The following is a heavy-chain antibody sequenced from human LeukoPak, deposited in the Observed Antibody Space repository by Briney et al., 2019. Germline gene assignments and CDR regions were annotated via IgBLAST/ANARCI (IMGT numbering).Heavy chain of an antibody. CDR3: TRHPGGNAAHRFDY. CDR1: ADSISSYY. J-gene: IGHJ4*02. CDR2: LHYSGST. V-gene: IGHV4-59*08. Sequence: SETLSLTCTVSADSISSYYWSWIRQPPGKGLEWIGYLHYSGSTNYNPSLKSRVTISVDTSKNQFSLNLNSVTAADTAVYYCTRHPGGNAAHRFDYWGQGFLVTVSS. D-gene: IGHD4-23*01.